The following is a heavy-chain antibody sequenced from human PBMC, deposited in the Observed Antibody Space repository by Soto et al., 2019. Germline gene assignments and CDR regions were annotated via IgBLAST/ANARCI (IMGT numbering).Heavy chain of an antibody. V-gene: IGHV5-10-1*01. J-gene: IGHJ6*02. D-gene: IGHD2-2*01. CDR3: ARSLLVVAVAEDHYGMDV. Sequence: PGESLKISCKCSGFTFNNYCISWVRQMPGKGLEWMGRIDPTDSETIYTPSFRGHVTISVDKSINTAYLHWSSLRASDTAMYYCARSLLVVAVAEDHYGMDVWGQGTTVTVSS. CDR2: IDPTDSET. CDR1: GFTFNNYC.